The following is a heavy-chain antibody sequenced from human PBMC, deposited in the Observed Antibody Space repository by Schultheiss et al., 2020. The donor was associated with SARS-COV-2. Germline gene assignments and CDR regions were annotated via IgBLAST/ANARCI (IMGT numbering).Heavy chain of an antibody. CDR3: GGEKGIVATDYYYGMDV. J-gene: IGHJ6*02. Sequence: GGSLRLSCAASGFTFSNYNMNWVRQAPGKGLQWVSSITSSTSYMKYADSVKGRFTISKDNAKNSLFLQMNSRRAEDTAVYYCGGEKGIVATDYYYGMDVWGQGGTGTVAS. CDR1: GFTFSNYN. D-gene: IGHD5-12*01. CDR2: ITSSTSYM. V-gene: IGHV3-21*01.